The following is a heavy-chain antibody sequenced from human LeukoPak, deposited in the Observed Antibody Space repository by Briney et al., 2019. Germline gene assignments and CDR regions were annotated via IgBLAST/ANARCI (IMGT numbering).Heavy chain of an antibody. Sequence: GGSLRLSCAASGFTFSSYAMSWVRQAPGKGLEWVSAISGSGGSTYYADSVKGRFTISRANSKNTLYLQMNSLRAEDTAVYYCANNLRYFDWLLYNPPYYYYYMDVWGKGTTVTVSS. CDR3: ANNLRYFDWLLYNPPYYYYYMDV. CDR1: GFTFSSYA. D-gene: IGHD3-9*01. J-gene: IGHJ6*03. V-gene: IGHV3-23*01. CDR2: ISGSGGST.